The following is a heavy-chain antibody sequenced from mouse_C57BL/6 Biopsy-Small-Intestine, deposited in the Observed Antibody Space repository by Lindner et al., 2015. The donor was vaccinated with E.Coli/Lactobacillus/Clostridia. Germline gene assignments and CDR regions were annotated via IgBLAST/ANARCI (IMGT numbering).Heavy chain of an antibody. CDR3: ARAPHYYGSSYYAMDY. V-gene: IGHV1-82*01. Sequence: VQLQESGPELVKPGASVKISCKASGYAFSSSWMNWVKQRPGKGLEWIGRIYPGDGDTNYNGKFKGKATLTADKSSSTAYMQLGSLTSEDSAVYFCARAPHYYGSSYYAMDYWGQGTSVTVSS. CDR2: IYPGDGDT. J-gene: IGHJ4*01. D-gene: IGHD1-1*01. CDR1: GYAFSSSW.